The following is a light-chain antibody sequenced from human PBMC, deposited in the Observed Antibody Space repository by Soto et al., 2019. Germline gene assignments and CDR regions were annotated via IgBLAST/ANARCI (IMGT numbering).Light chain of an antibody. CDR3: QQSNSLPPT. J-gene: IGKJ1*01. Sequence: DIQMTQSPSSLSASVGDRVTITCRASQSISSNLNWYQQKPGKAPKLLIYTAASLQSGVPSRFSGSGSGTDFTLTIASLQLEDFATYYCQQSNSLPPTFGQGTKVENK. V-gene: IGKV1-39*01. CDR1: QSISSN. CDR2: TAA.